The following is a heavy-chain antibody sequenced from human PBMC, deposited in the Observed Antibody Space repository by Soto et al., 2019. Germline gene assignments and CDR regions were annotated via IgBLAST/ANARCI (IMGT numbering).Heavy chain of an antibody. J-gene: IGHJ4*02. V-gene: IGHV1-18*04. CDR2: ISAYNGNT. CDR1: GYTFTSYG. D-gene: IGHD2-15*01. Sequence: GASVKVSCKASGYTFTSYGISWVLQAPGQGLEWMGWISAYNGNTNYAQKLQGRVTMTTDTSTSTAHMELRSLRSDDTAVYYCARGYCSGGSCYRVFDYWGQGTLVTVSS. CDR3: ARGYCSGGSCYRVFDY.